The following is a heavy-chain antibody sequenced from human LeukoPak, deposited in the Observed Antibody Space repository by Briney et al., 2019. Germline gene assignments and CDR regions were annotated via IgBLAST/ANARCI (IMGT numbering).Heavy chain of an antibody. Sequence: PSETLSLTCAVYGGSFSGYYWSWIRQPPGKGLEWIGEINHSGSTNYNPSLKSRVTISVDTSKNQFSLKLSSVTAADTAVYYCARRSMVRGGKLDYWGQGTLVTVSS. V-gene: IGHV4-34*01. CDR2: INHSGST. J-gene: IGHJ4*02. D-gene: IGHD3-10*01. CDR1: GGSFSGYY. CDR3: ARRSMVRGGKLDY.